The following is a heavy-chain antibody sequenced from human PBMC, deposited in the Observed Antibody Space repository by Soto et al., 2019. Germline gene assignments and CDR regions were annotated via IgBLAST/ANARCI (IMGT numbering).Heavy chain of an antibody. CDR3: ARYSHSSSWYTYYYYYGMDV. J-gene: IGHJ6*02. D-gene: IGHD6-13*01. Sequence: GASVKVSCKASGGTFSSYAISWVRQAPGQGLEWMGGIIPIFGTANYAQKFQGRVTITADESTSTAYMELSSLRSEDTAVYYCARYSHSSSWYTYYYYYGMDVWGQGTTVTVSS. CDR2: IIPIFGTA. CDR1: GGTFSSYA. V-gene: IGHV1-69*13.